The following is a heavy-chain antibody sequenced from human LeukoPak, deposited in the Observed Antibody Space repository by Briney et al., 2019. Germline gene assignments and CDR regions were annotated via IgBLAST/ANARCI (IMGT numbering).Heavy chain of an antibody. J-gene: IGHJ3*02. D-gene: IGHD3-10*01. Sequence: GGSLRLSCAASGFTFSSYWMHWVRQAPGKGLVWVSRINTDGSSTSYADSVKGRFTISRDNAKNTLYLQMNSLRAEDTAVYYCAKNYYGSGSYYNAGVFGIWGQGTMVTVSS. CDR1: GFTFSSYW. V-gene: IGHV3-74*01. CDR2: INTDGSST. CDR3: AKNYYGSGSYYNAGVFGI.